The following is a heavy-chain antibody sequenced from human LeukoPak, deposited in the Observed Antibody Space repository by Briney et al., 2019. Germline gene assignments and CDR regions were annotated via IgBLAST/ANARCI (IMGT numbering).Heavy chain of an antibody. V-gene: IGHV3-7*01. J-gene: IGHJ4*02. CDR2: IKQGGSEK. CDR1: GFTFSSYW. D-gene: IGHD6-19*01. Sequence: GGSLRLSCAASGFTFSSYWMSWVRQAPGKGLEWEANIKQGGSEKYYVDSVKGRFAISRDNARNSLYLQMNSLRAGDTAVYYCARGYYSSGWTDYYFDYWGQGTLVTVSS. CDR3: ARGYYSSGWTDYYFDY.